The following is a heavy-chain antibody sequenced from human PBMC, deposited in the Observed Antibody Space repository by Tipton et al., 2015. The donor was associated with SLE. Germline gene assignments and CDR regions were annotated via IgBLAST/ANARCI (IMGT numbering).Heavy chain of an antibody. D-gene: IGHD4-11*01. CDR2: IYYSGST. V-gene: IGHV4-39*07. J-gene: IGHJ4*02. Sequence: WVRQAPGKGLEWIGSIYYSGSTYYNPSLKSRVTISVDTSKNQFSLKLSSVTAAGTAVYYCARDPYGNEDYWGQGTLVTVSS. CDR3: ARDPYGNEDY.